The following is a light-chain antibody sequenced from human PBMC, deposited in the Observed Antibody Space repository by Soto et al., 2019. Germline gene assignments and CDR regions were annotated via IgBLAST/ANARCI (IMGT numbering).Light chain of an antibody. J-gene: IGKJ5*01. V-gene: IGKV3-11*01. CDR1: QSVRTY. Sequence: EIVLTQSPVTLSLSPGERATLSCRASQSVRTYLAWYQVKPGQAPRLLIYDASMRASGVPARFSGSGSGTDFTLTISSLEPEDFSLYYCQQRNTWPPITFGQGTRLEIK. CDR2: DAS. CDR3: QQRNTWPPIT.